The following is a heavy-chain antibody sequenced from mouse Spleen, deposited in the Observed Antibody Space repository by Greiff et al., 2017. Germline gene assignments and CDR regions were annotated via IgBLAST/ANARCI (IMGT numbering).Heavy chain of an antibody. CDR3: ARSGYYGYYWYFDV. D-gene: IGHD1-2*01. Sequence: EVKLVESGGGLVKPGGSLKLSCAASGFTFSDYGMHWVRQAPEKGLEWVAYISSGSSTIYYADTVKGRFTISRDNAKNTLFLQMTSLRSEDTAMYYCARSGYYGYYWYFDVWGAGTTVTVSS. V-gene: IGHV5-17*01. CDR2: ISSGSSTI. J-gene: IGHJ1*01. CDR1: GFTFSDYG.